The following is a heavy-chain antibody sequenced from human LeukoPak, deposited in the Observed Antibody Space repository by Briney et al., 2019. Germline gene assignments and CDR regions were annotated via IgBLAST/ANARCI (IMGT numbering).Heavy chain of an antibody. CDR2: IIPIFGTA. J-gene: IGHJ3*02. Sequence: GASVKVSCKASGGTFSSYAISWVRQAPGQGLEWMGGIIPIFGTANYAQKFQGRVTITTDESTSTAYMELSSLRSEDTAVYYCARGDDSSGYWALDAFDIWGQGTMVTVSS. D-gene: IGHD3-22*01. CDR3: ARGDDSSGYWALDAFDI. V-gene: IGHV1-69*05. CDR1: GGTFSSYA.